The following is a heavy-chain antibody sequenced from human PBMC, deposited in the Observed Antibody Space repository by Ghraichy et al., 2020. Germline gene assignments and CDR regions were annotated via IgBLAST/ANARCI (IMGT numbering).Heavy chain of an antibody. J-gene: IGHJ4*02. CDR2: IWYDESNK. CDR1: GFSFSSYG. Sequence: GGSLRLSCAASGFSFSSYGMHWVRQAPGRGLEWVAVIWYDESNKWYAESVKGRFIISRDISKNTLYLRMNSLRAEDTAVYYCARGWQHQSLTFDYWGRGTLVTVSS. CDR3: ARGWQHQSLTFDY. V-gene: IGHV3-33*01. D-gene: IGHD6-13*01.